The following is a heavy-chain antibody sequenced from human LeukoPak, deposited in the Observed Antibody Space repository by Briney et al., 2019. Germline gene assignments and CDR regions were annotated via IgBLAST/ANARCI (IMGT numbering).Heavy chain of an antibody. CDR3: ARGYCSGGSCYPSVAY. D-gene: IGHD2-15*01. Sequence: SETLSLTCTVSGGSISSYYWSWIRQPPGQGLEWIGYIYYSGSTNYNPSLKSRVTISVDTSKNQFSLKLSSVTAADTAVYYCARGYCSGGSCYPSVAYWGQGTLVTVSS. CDR2: IYYSGST. V-gene: IGHV4-59*01. J-gene: IGHJ4*02. CDR1: GGSISSYY.